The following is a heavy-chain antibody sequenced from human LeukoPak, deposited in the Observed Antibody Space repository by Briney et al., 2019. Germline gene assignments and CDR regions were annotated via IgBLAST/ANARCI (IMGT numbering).Heavy chain of an antibody. CDR1: GGSISSYY. CDR2: IYYSGST. CDR3: ARVPNDSSPLTFGDDAFDI. J-gene: IGHJ3*02. D-gene: IGHD3-22*01. V-gene: IGHV4-59*01. Sequence: SETLSLTCTVSGGSISSYYWSWIRQPPGKGLEWIGYIYYSGSTNYNPSLKSRVTISVDTSKNQFSLKLSSVTAADTAVYYCARVPNDSSPLTFGDDAFDIWGQGTMVTVSS.